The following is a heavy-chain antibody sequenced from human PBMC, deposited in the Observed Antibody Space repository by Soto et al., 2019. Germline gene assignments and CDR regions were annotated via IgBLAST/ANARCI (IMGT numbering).Heavy chain of an antibody. Sequence: GGSLRLSCAASGFTFSNYAMSWVRQAPGKGLEWVSGISRSGSSTYYADSVRGRFTISRDNSKNALYLQMNGLRAEDTAVYYCAKDLGVERGSGRGDNWFDPWGQGTLVTVSS. D-gene: IGHD6-19*01. J-gene: IGHJ5*02. CDR3: AKDLGVERGSGRGDNWFDP. CDR2: ISRSGSST. CDR1: GFTFSNYA. V-gene: IGHV3-23*01.